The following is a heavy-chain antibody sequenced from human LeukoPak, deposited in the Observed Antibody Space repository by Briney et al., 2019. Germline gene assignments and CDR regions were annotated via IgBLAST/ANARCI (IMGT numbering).Heavy chain of an antibody. CDR3: ATYSGPEEFYYFDY. V-gene: IGHV4-59*01. CDR2: ISYSGST. CDR1: GGSISSYY. D-gene: IGHD1-26*01. Sequence: SETLSLTCTVSGGSISSYYWSWIRQPPGKGLEWIGYISYSGSTNYNPSLKSRVTISVDTSKNQFSLKLSSVTAADTAVYYCATYSGPEEFYYFDYWGQGTLVTVSS. J-gene: IGHJ4*02.